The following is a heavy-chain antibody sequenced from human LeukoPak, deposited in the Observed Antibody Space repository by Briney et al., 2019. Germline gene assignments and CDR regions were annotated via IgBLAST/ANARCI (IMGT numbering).Heavy chain of an antibody. D-gene: IGHD6-13*01. CDR2: IYYSGST. Sequence: PSETLSLTCTVSGGSISNYYWSWIRQPPGKGLEWIGYIYYSGSTNYNPSLKSRVTISVDTSKNQFSLKLSSVTAADTAVYYCARSSLSSSWFLDYWGQGTLVTVSS. J-gene: IGHJ4*02. CDR1: GGSISNYY. CDR3: ARSSLSSSWFLDY. V-gene: IGHV4-59*01.